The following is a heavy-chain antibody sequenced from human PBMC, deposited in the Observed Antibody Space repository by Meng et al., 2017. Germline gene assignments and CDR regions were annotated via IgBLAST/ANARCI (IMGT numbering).Heavy chain of an antibody. J-gene: IGHJ4*02. CDR2: IIPIFGTA. Sequence: QGQLVRFGAEVKKPGSSVKVSCKASGGIFSSYAISWVRQAPGQGLEWMGGIIPIFGTANYAQKFQGRVTITADKSTSTAYMELSSLRSEDTAVYYCASRYYYDSSGYYPNRRYYFDYWGQGTLVTVSS. V-gene: IGHV1-69*06. CDR3: ASRYYYDSSGYYPNRRYYFDY. CDR1: GGIFSSYA. D-gene: IGHD3-22*01.